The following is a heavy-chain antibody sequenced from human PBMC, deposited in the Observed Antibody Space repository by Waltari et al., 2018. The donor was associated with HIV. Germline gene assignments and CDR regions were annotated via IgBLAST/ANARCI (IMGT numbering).Heavy chain of an antibody. D-gene: IGHD2-8*01. CDR1: GYTFTDFA. V-gene: IGHV7-4-1*02. CDR2: INTETGKP. Sequence: QVQLVQSGSALRTPGASVKVACKTSGYTFTDFALNWVRQAPGQGLQWMGWINTETGKPAYAQDFTGRFVISLDTSVSTTYLQISSLKAEDTAVYYCARLNLKNGHLPSYWGQGTLVTVSS. CDR3: ARLNLKNGHLPSY. J-gene: IGHJ4*02.